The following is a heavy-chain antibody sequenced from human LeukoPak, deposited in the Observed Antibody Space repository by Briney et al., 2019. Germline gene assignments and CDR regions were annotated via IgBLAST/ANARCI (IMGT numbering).Heavy chain of an antibody. CDR2: IYYSGST. J-gene: IGHJ4*02. CDR1: DDSISNYY. D-gene: IGHD6-19*01. Sequence: SSETLSLTCTVSDDSISNYYWSWVRQPPGKGLEWIGYIYYSGSTTCNPSLKSRVTMSVDTSKNQFSLKLRSVTAADTALYYCARIYNSSQCLAPGDYWGQGTLVTVSS. V-gene: IGHV4-59*01. CDR3: ARIYNSSQCLAPGDY.